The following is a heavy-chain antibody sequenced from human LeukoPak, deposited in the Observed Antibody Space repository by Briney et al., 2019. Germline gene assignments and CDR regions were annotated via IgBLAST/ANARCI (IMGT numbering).Heavy chain of an antibody. CDR1: GFTFSSYA. D-gene: IGHD6-19*01. Sequence: PGGSLGLSCATSGFTFSSYAMSWVRQAPGKGLEWVSAISGSGGSTYYADSVKGRFTISRDNSKNTLYLQMNSLRAEDTGVYYGTKEAPITVAGSWGQGTLVTVSS. CDR3: TKEAPITVAGS. CDR2: ISGSGGST. J-gene: IGHJ4*02. V-gene: IGHV3-23*01.